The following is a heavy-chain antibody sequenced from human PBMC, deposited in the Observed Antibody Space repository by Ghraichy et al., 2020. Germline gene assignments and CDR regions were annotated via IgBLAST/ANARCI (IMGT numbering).Heavy chain of an antibody. D-gene: IGHD2-2*01. CDR3: ARGHCSSTSCYPGYYYYGMDV. CDR2: IYYSGST. J-gene: IGHJ6*02. CDR1: GGSISSYY. V-gene: IGHV4-59*01. Sequence: SETLSLTCTVSGGSISSYYWSWIRQPPGKGLEWIGYIYYSGSTNYNPSLKSRVTISVDTSKNQFSLKLSSVTAADTAVYYCARGHCSSTSCYPGYYYYGMDVWGQGTTVTVSS.